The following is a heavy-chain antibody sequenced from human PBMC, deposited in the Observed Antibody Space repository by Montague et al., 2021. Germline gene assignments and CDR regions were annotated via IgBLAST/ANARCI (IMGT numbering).Heavy chain of an antibody. D-gene: IGHD6-13*01. V-gene: IGHV4-59*01. CDR2: IDYRGNT. Sequence: SETLSLTCSVSGGSISGDSWSWIRQPPGKGLEWIGFIDYRGNTNYNPSLQGRVGISLATSRNQFSLTLTSVTAADTAMYYCANCSSWHGFASRGQGTLVAVSS. J-gene: IGHJ4*02. CDR1: GGSISGDS. CDR3: ANCSSWHGFAS.